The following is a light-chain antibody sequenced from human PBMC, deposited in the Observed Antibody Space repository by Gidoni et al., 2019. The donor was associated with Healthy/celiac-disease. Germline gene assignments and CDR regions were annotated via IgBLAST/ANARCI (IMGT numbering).Light chain of an antibody. CDR1: QGISKY. Sequence: DMHITQPPSSLSASVGDRVTITCQASQGISKYLAWYQQKPGKVPKLLIYAASTLQSGVPSRFSGSGSGTDFTLTISSLQPEDVATYYCQQYDSALWTFGQGTKVEIK. CDR3: QQYDSALWT. V-gene: IGKV1-27*01. J-gene: IGKJ1*01. CDR2: AAS.